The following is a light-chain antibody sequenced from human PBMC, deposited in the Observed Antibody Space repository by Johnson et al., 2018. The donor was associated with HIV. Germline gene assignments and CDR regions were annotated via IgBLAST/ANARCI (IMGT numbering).Light chain of an antibody. J-gene: IGLJ1*01. V-gene: IGLV1-51*02. CDR1: SSNIGKNH. CDR3: GTCDSNLSVDFV. Sequence: SILTQPPSVSAAPGQKVTISCSGSSSNIGKNHVSWYQQFPGTAPKLLVYEDDKRPSDIPDRFSGYKSGTSATLGLTGLQPGAEADYYCGTCDSNLSVDFVFGTGTKVTVL. CDR2: EDD.